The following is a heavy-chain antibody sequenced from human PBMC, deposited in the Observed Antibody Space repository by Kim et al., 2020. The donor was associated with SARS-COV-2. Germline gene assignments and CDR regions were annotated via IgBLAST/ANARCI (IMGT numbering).Heavy chain of an antibody. V-gene: IGHV3-23*01. J-gene: IGHJ4*02. Sequence: GGSLRLSCAASGFTFGDCAMTWVRQAPGKGLEWVSSVVSIADSTYYADSVKGRFTISKDNSKNTLYLQMNTLRAEDTAVYYCARAGRSSGYGGDDFDFWGQGTLVTVSS. CDR3: ARAGRSSGYGGDDFDF. D-gene: IGHD5-12*01. CDR2: VVSIADST. CDR1: GFTFGDCA.